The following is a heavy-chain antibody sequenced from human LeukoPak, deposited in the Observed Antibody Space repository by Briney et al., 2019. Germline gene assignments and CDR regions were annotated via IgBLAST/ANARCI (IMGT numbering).Heavy chain of an antibody. J-gene: IGHJ3*02. CDR1: GFTFSSYW. D-gene: IGHD1-26*01. V-gene: IGHV3-74*01. CDR2: IYSDGSRT. Sequence: PGGSLRLSCAASGFTFSSYWMHWVRQGPGKGLVWVSRIYSDGSRTTSAASVKGRFTISGDNAKHTLYLQMNSRRAEETALYYGARSGRGGAFDIWGHGTMVTVSS. CDR3: ARSGRGGAFDI.